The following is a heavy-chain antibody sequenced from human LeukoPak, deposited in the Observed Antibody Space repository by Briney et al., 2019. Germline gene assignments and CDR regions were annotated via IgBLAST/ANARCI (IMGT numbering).Heavy chain of an antibody. V-gene: IGHV4-61*02. Sequence: NPSETLSLTCTVSGGSISSGSYYWSWIRQPAGKGLEWIGRIYTSGSTNYNPSLKSRVTISVDTSKNQFSLKLSSVTAADTAVYYCARGVVGATGYFDYWGQGTLVTVSS. CDR2: IYTSGST. CDR3: ARGVVGATGYFDY. D-gene: IGHD1-26*01. J-gene: IGHJ4*02. CDR1: GGSISSGSYY.